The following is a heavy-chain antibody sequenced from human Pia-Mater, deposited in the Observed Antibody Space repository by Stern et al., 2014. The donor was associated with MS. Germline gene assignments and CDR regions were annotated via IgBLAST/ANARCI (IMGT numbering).Heavy chain of an antibody. Sequence: VQLVESGAEVKKPGASVKVSCKASGYTFTGFYMHWVRQAPGQGLEGMGRINPKSGGTNYAQKFQGRVTLTSDTSISTASLELSRLRTDDTAVYYCARWGSTVTNYYFDYWGQGTLVTVSS. CDR3: ARWGSTVTNYYFDY. D-gene: IGHD4-17*01. J-gene: IGHJ4*02. CDR1: GYTFTGFY. V-gene: IGHV1-2*06. CDR2: INPKSGGT.